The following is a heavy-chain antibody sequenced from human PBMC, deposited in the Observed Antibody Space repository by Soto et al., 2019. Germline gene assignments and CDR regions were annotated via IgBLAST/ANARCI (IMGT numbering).Heavy chain of an antibody. CDR1: GYTFTSYY. CDR3: ARDQATVTLFQH. J-gene: IGHJ1*01. CDR2: INPSGGST. Sequence: QVQLVQSGAEVKKPGASVKVSCKASGYTFTSYYMHWVRQAPGQGLEWMGIINPSGGSTSYAQKFKGRVTMTRDTSTSTVYMELSSLRSEDTAVYYCARDQATVTLFQHWGQGTLVTVSS. D-gene: IGHD4-17*01. V-gene: IGHV1-46*01.